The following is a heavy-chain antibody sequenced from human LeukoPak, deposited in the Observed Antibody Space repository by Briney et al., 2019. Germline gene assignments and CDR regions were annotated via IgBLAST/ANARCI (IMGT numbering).Heavy chain of an antibody. V-gene: IGHV3-7*03. CDR2: IKQDGSEK. CDR3: ARNSGRNWFDP. D-gene: IGHD1-26*01. CDR1: EFTFSDYW. Sequence: GGSLRLSCAASEFTFSDYWMNWVRQAPGKGLEWVANIKQDGSEKYYVDSVKGRFTISRDNAKNSLYLQMNSLRAEDTAVYYCARNSGRNWFDPWGQGTLVTVSS. J-gene: IGHJ5*02.